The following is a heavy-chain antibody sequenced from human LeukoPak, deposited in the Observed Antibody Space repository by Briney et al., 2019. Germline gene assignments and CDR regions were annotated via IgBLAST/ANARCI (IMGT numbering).Heavy chain of an antibody. V-gene: IGHV3-48*03. CDR1: GFTFSSYE. CDR3: AKEDTVNWFDP. CDR2: ISSSGSTI. D-gene: IGHD5-18*01. Sequence: GGSLRLSCAASGFTFSSYEMNWVRQAPGKGLEWVSYISSSGSTIYYADSVKGRFTISRDNSKNTLYLQMNSLRAEDTAVCYCAKEDTVNWFDPWGQGTLVTVSS. J-gene: IGHJ5*02.